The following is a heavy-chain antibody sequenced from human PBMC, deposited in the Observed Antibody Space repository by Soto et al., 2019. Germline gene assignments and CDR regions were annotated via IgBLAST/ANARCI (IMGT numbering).Heavy chain of an antibody. Sequence: SETLSLTCTVSGGSISIYYWSWIRQPPGKGLEWIGYIYYSGSTNYNPSLKSRVTISVDTSKNQFSLKLSSVTAADTAVYYCARDLQQQLGHDAFDIWGKGTMVT. CDR3: ARDLQQQLGHDAFDI. CDR1: GGSISIYY. V-gene: IGHV4-59*01. J-gene: IGHJ3*02. D-gene: IGHD6-13*01. CDR2: IYYSGST.